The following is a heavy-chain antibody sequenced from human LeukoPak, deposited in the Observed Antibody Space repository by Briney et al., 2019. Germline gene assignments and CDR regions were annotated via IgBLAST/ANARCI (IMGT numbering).Heavy chain of an antibody. J-gene: IGHJ4*02. CDR1: GGTFSSYA. CDR3: ARREWLRSSGYFDY. Sequence: SVKVSCKASGGTFSSYAISWVRQAPGQGLEWMGGIIPIFGTANYAQKFQGRVTITADKSTSTAYMELSSLRSEDTAVYYCARREWLRSSGYFDYWGQGTLVTVSS. D-gene: IGHD5-12*01. V-gene: IGHV1-69*06. CDR2: IIPIFGTA.